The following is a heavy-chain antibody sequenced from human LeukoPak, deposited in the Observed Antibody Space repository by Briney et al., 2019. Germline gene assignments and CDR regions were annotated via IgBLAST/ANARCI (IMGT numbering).Heavy chain of an antibody. Sequence: GRSLRLSCAASGFTFSSYGMHWVRQAPGKGLEWVAVISYDGSNKYYADSVKGRFTISRDNSKNTLYLQMNSLRAEDTAVYYCAKLDHTASNWFDPWGQGTLVTVSS. J-gene: IGHJ5*02. CDR1: GFTFSSYG. CDR3: AKLDHTASNWFDP. CDR2: ISYDGSNK. V-gene: IGHV3-30*18. D-gene: IGHD4-17*01.